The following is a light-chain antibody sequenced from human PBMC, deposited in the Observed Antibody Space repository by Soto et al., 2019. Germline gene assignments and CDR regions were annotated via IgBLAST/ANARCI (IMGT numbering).Light chain of an antibody. CDR3: RSFAAISTASV. J-gene: IGLJ1*01. CDR1: SSDVGSYNL. Sequence: QSVLTQPASVSGSPGQSTTISRTGTSSDVGSYNLVSWYQQHPGKAPKLMIYEGSKRPSGVSNRFSGSTSGNPASLTISGQQPEGEVDYSCRSFAAISTASVF. CDR2: EGS. V-gene: IGLV2-23*01.